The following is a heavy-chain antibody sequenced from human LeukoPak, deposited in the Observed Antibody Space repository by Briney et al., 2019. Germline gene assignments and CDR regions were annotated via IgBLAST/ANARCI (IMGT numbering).Heavy chain of an antibody. V-gene: IGHV4-59*08. CDR2: IYYSGSP. J-gene: IGHJ6*03. CDR1: GGSISSYY. Sequence: NTSETLSLTCTVSGGSISSYYWSWIRQPPGKGLEWIGYIYYSGSPYYNPSLKSRVTISLHTSKNQFSLKLSSVTAADTAVYYCANGYCTNGVCYPYYYYYMDVWGKGTTVTVSS. CDR3: ANGYCTNGVCYPYYYYYMDV. D-gene: IGHD2-8*01.